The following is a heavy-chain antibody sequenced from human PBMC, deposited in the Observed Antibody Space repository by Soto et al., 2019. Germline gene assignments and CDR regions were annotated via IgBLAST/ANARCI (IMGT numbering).Heavy chain of an antibody. CDR1: GGSFSGYY. Sequence: SETLSLTCAVYGGSFSGYYWSWIRQPPGKGLEWIGEINHSGSTNYNPSLKSRVTISVDTSKNQFSLKLSSVTAADTAVYYCARGKGDSDYPTIDYWGQGTLVTVSS. D-gene: IGHD4-4*01. CDR2: INHSGST. CDR3: ARGKGDSDYPTIDY. J-gene: IGHJ4*02. V-gene: IGHV4-34*01.